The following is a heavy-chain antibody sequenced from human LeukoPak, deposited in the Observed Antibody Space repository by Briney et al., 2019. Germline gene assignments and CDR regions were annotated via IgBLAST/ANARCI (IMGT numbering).Heavy chain of an antibody. CDR2: IRYDGSNK. V-gene: IGHV3-33*01. CDR3: ARAPRGELFLDY. CDR1: GFTFSSYG. Sequence: PGGSLRLSCAASGFTFSSYGMHWVRQAPGKGLEWVAVIRYDGSNKYYADSVKGRFTISRDNSKNTLYLQMNSLRAEDTAVYYCARAPRGELFLDYWGQGTLVTVSS. J-gene: IGHJ4*02. D-gene: IGHD3-10*01.